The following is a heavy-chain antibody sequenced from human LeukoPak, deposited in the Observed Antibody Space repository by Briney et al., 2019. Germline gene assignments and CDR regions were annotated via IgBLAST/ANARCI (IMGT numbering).Heavy chain of an antibody. CDR2: IYSGGST. J-gene: IGHJ4*02. CDR3: ARGDYGDYGDFDY. V-gene: IGHV3-66*01. CDR1: GFTVSSNY. D-gene: IGHD4-17*01. Sequence: PGGSLRLSCAASGFTVSSNYMSWVRQAPGKGLEWVSVIYSGGSTYYADSVKGRFTISRDNSKNTLYLQMNSLRAEDTAVYYCARGDYGDYGDFDYWGQGTLVTVSS.